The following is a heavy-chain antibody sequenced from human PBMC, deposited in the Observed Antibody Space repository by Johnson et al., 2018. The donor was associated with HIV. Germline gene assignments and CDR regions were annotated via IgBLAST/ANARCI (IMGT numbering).Heavy chain of an antibody. CDR2: ISIDGVSK. CDR1: GFTLSSSV. CDR3: AIGYHSSGYCDVLDR. Sequence: VQLVESGGGVAQPGTSLRLSCADSGFTLSSSVMHWVRRAPGKGLEWVAAISIDGVSKYYADSVKGRFTISRDTSDNTLYLQMNSLRDEDMVMYYWAIGYHSSGYCDVLDRWGQGTMVTVSS. J-gene: IGHJ3*02. D-gene: IGHD3-22*01. V-gene: IGHV3-30-3*01.